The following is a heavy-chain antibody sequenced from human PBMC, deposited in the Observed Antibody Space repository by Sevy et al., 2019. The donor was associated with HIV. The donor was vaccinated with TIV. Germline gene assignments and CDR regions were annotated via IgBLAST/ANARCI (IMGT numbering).Heavy chain of an antibody. CDR2: ISGSGGST. V-gene: IGHV3-23*01. J-gene: IGHJ4*02. D-gene: IGHD1-26*01. CDR1: GFTFSSYA. Sequence: GGSLRLSCPASGFTFSSYAMSWVRQAPGKGLEWVSAISGSGGSTYYADSVKGRFTISRDNSKNTLYLQMNSLRAEDTAVYYCAKVRSQLLVGAYYFDYWGQGTLVTVSS. CDR3: AKVRSQLLVGAYYFDY.